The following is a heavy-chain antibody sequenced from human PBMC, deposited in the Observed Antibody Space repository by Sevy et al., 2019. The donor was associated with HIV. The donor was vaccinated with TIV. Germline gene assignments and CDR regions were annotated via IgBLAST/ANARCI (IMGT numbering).Heavy chain of an antibody. CDR2: ITGSGGNT. D-gene: IGHD2-21*02. CDR3: AKSPGDNYYYYMDV. CDR1: GFTFSSYA. Sequence: GGSLSLSCAATGFTFSSYAMSWVRQAPGKGLEWVSTITGSGGNTFYADSMKGRFTVSRDNSKNTLYLQMNSLRAEDTAVYYCAKSPGDNYYYYMDVWGKGTTVTVSS. V-gene: IGHV3-23*01. J-gene: IGHJ6*03.